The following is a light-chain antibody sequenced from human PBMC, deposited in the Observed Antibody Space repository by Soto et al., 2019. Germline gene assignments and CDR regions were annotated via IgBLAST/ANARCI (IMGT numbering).Light chain of an antibody. CDR2: GAS. J-gene: IGKJ1*01. CDR1: QSVSSRH. V-gene: IGKV3-20*01. CDR3: QQYGSSPRT. Sequence: EIVLTQSPGPLSLSPGERATLSCRASQSVSSRHLAWYQPKPGQAPRLLMSGASSRATGIPDRFSGRVSGSDFKLTISRLEPEDFAVYYCQQYGSSPRTLGQGTKVEVK.